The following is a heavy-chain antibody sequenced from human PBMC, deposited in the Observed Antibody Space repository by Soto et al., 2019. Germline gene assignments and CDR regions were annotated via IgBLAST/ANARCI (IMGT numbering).Heavy chain of an antibody. V-gene: IGHV3-30*18. J-gene: IGHJ6*02. CDR2: ISYDGSNK. D-gene: IGHD6-19*01. CDR3: AKDLSSGGTFNYYGMDV. CDR1: GFTFSSYG. Sequence: GGSLRLSCAASGFTFSSYGMHWVRQAPGKGLEWVAVISYDGSNKYYADSVKDRFTISRDNSKNTLYLQMNSLRAEDTAVYYCAKDLSSGGTFNYYGMDVWGQGTTVTVSS.